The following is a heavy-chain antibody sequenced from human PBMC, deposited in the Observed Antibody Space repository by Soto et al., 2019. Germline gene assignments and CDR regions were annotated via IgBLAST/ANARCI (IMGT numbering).Heavy chain of an antibody. CDR3: ARDLVKWYDFPYGMDV. CDR1: GFTVSSNY. Sequence: PGGSLRVSCAASGFTVSSNYMSWVRKAPGKGLEWVSVIYSGGSTYYADSVKGRFTISRDNSKNTLYLQMNSLRAEDTAVYYCARDLVKWYDFPYGMDVWGQGTTVTVSS. V-gene: IGHV3-53*01. D-gene: IGHD3-3*01. J-gene: IGHJ6*02. CDR2: IYSGGST.